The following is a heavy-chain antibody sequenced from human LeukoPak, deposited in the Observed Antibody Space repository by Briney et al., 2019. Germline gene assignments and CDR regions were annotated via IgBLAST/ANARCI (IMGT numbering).Heavy chain of an antibody. CDR2: INHSGST. V-gene: IGHV4-34*01. CDR3: ASYGSEPNTYNWFDP. CDR1: GGSFSGYY. Sequence: SETLSLTCDVYGGSFSGYYWSWIRQPPGKGLEWIGEINHSGSTNYNPSLKSRVTISVDTSKNQFSLKLSSVTAADTAVYYCASYGSEPNTYNWFDPWGQGTLVTVSS. D-gene: IGHD1-14*01. J-gene: IGHJ5*02.